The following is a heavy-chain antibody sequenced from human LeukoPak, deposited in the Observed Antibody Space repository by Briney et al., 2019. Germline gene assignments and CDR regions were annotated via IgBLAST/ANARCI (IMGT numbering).Heavy chain of an antibody. D-gene: IGHD6-6*01. CDR3: ARHRSSADYYYYYYMDV. CDR1: GYSFTSYW. J-gene: IGHJ6*03. Sequence: GESLKISCKGSGYSFTSYWIGWVRQMPGKGLEWMGIIYPGDSDTRYSPSFQGQVTISADKSISTAYLQWSSLKASDTAMYYCARHRSSADYYYYYYMDVWGKGTTVTVS. V-gene: IGHV5-51*01. CDR2: IYPGDSDT.